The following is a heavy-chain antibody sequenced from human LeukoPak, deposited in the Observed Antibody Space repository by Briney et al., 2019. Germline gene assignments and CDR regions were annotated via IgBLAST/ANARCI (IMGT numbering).Heavy chain of an antibody. V-gene: IGHV3-23*01. CDR2: ISGSGGST. D-gene: IGHD2-15*01. Sequence: AGGSLRLSCAASGFTFSSYAMSWVRQAPGKGLEWVSAISGSGGSTYYADSVKGRFTISRDNSKNTLYLQMNSLRAEDTAVYYCAKDPHSSIVVVVAGFDPWGQGTLVTVSS. CDR1: GFTFSSYA. CDR3: AKDPHSSIVVVVAGFDP. J-gene: IGHJ5*02.